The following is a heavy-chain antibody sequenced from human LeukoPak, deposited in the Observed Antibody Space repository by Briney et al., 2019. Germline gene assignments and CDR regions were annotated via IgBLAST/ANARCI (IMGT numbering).Heavy chain of an antibody. V-gene: IGHV4-34*01. J-gene: IGHJ3*02. D-gene: IGHD3-3*01. Sequence: SESLSLTCAVYGGSVSGYYLSWIRQPPGKGLEWIGEIYHGGSTNYNPSVKGRFTISVDTSKNQFSLQLSSVTAADTAVYYCASTCFGVLGSRSAFDIWGQGTMVTVSS. CDR2: IYHGGST. CDR1: GGSVSGYY. CDR3: ASTCFGVLGSRSAFDI.